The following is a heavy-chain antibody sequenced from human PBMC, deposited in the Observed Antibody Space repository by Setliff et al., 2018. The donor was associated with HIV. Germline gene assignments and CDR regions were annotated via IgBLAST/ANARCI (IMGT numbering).Heavy chain of an antibody. J-gene: IGHJ1*01. D-gene: IGHD3-22*01. V-gene: IGHV3-23*01. CDR2: IGGPAGKT. Sequence: TGGSLRLSCSASGFSFSDYALGWVRQAPGKGLEWVSAIGGPAGKTYYADFAKGRLTISRDSSKNILALQMSSLRVEDTAIYYCAKGLYYYDDRGYWRTEYFQHWGQGTLVTVSS. CDR1: GFSFSDYA. CDR3: AKGLYYYDDRGYWRTEYFQH.